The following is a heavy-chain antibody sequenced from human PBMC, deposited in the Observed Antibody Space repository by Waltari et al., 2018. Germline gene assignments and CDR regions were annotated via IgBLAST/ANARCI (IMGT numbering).Heavy chain of an antibody. CDR1: GGSISSSSYY. J-gene: IGHJ4*02. CDR2: IYYSGAT. D-gene: IGHD6-19*01. V-gene: IGHV4-39*01. CDR3: ARGFSLGTPKQWLFTHGSPYYFDY. Sequence: QLQLQESGPGLVKPSETLSLTCTVSGGSISSSSYYWGWIRQPPGKGLEWIGSIYYSGATSYHPSLKSRGTISVDTSKNQFSLKLSSVTAADTAVYYCARGFSLGTPKQWLFTHGSPYYFDYWGQGTLVTVSS.